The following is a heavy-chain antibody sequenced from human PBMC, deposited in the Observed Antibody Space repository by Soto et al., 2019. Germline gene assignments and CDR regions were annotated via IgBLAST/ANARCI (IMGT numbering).Heavy chain of an antibody. CDR3: ARHDCISSSCYYYYYYTMDV. D-gene: IGHD2-2*01. CDR2: IIPIFDTT. CDR1: GGTFSSYA. J-gene: IGHJ6*02. V-gene: IGHV1-69*13. Sequence: SVKVSCKTSGGTFSSYAISWVRQAPGQGLEWMGGIIPIFDTTNYAQKFQGRVTITADESTSTACMELSSLRSEDTAVYYCARHDCISSSCYYYYYYTMDVWGQGATVTVSS.